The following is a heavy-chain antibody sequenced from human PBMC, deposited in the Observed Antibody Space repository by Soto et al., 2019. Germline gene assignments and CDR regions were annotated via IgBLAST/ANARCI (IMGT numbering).Heavy chain of an antibody. J-gene: IGHJ4*02. Sequence: QITLNESGPTVVRPTETLTLTCRFSGFSLTTSGVGVGWIRQSPGKAPEWLALTYWDDDKRYSASLKSRLTITKDTSKNQVVLTVSDLDPTDTANYYWAHRVLRTVFGLVTTTAIYFDFWGQGTPVAVSS. CDR2: TYWDDDK. V-gene: IGHV2-5*02. D-gene: IGHD3-3*01. CDR3: AHRVLRTVFGLVTTTAIYFDF. CDR1: GFSLTTSGVG.